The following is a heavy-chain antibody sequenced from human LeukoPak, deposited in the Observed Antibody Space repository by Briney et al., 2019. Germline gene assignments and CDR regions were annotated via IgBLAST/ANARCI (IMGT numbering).Heavy chain of an antibody. CDR1: GGSISGYY. V-gene: IGHV4-34*01. D-gene: IGHD3-22*01. CDR2: INHSGST. Sequence: SETLSLTCTVSGGSISGYYWSWIRQPPGKGLEWIGEINHSGSTNYNPSLKSRVTISVDTSKNQFSLKLSSVTAADTAVYYCARVSADSSDRPMTSYYFDYWGQGTLVTVSS. J-gene: IGHJ4*02. CDR3: ARVSADSSDRPMTSYYFDY.